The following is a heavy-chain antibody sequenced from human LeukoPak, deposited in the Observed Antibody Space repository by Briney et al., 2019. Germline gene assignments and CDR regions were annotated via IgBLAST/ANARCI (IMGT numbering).Heavy chain of an antibody. J-gene: IGHJ6*02. CDR2: INRGGTT. CDR3: ARDWYASASYGLDV. Sequence: SETLSLTCAVHGESFSLYYWAWIRQSPQKGLEWIGEINRGGTTNYNPSLKSRVTISVDTSKNQFSLTLPSVTAADTAVYFCARDWYASASYGLDVWGQGTTVTVSS. D-gene: IGHD6-19*01. V-gene: IGHV4-34*01. CDR1: GESFSLYY.